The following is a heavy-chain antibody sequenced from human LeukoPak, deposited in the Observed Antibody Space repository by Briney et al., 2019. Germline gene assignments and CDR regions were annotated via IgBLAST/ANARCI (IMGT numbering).Heavy chain of an antibody. CDR2: INIDGSTT. CDR3: ARGVSGSYGKFDY. J-gene: IGHJ4*02. Sequence: GSPRLSRAPSRFTFTRDWTHCVRQTPRERLVWVSRINIDGSTTNYADSVKGRFTISRDDAKNTLYLQMNSLRAEDTAVYYCARGVSGSYGKFDYWGQGTLVTVSS. D-gene: IGHD1-26*01. V-gene: IGHV3-74*01. CDR1: RFTFTRDW.